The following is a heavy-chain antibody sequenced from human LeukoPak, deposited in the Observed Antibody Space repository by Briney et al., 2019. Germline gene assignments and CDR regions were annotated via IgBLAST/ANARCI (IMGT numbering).Heavy chain of an antibody. J-gene: IGHJ4*02. CDR3: ARLGRYMAATGTPNFDY. Sequence: KPSETLSLTCSVSGGSISSYSWSWIRQPPGEGLEWIGCIYYNGGTTSSPSLKSRVTMSVDSSKNQFSLRLRSVTAADTAVYYCARLGRYMAATGTPNFDYWGQGILVTVSS. V-gene: IGHV4-59*08. CDR1: GGSISSYS. D-gene: IGHD1-26*01. CDR2: IYYNGGT.